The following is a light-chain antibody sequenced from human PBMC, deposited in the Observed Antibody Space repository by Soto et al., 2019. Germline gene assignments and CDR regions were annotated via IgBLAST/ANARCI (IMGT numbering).Light chain of an antibody. Sequence: EIVLPQSPCTLSLSPGEIATLSCRASQSVSSYLAWYQQKPGQAPRLLISGGSSRATGIPHRFSGSGSGTDFNLTISSLEPEDFAVYYWQEYGIFALSFGGGPMVQI. CDR1: QSVSSY. J-gene: IGKJ4*01. CDR2: GGS. V-gene: IGKV3-20*01. CDR3: QEYGIFALS.